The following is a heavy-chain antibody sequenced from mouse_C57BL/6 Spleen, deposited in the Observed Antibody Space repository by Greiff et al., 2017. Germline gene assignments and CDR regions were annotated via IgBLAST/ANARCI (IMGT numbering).Heavy chain of an antibody. J-gene: IGHJ4*01. V-gene: IGHV14-4*01. CDR1: GFNIKDDY. D-gene: IGHD2-4*01. CDR2: IDPENGDT. CDR3: TTGSTMITRAMDY. Sequence: EVQLVESGAELVRPGASVKLSCTASGFNIKDDYMHWVKQRPEQGLEWIGWIDPENGDTEYASKFQGKATITADTSSNTAYLQLSSLTSEDTAVYYCTTGSTMITRAMDYWGQGTSVTVSS.